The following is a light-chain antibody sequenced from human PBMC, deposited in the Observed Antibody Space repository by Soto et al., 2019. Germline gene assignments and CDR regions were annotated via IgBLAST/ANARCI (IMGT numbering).Light chain of an antibody. CDR1: SSDVGVYNY. CDR3: SSYTTDNPRV. V-gene: IGLV2-14*01. Sequence: QSALTQPASVSGSPGQSITISCTGTSSDVGVYNYVSWYQQHPGKAPKLMIYEVSNRPSGVSHRFSGSKSGNTASLTISGLQAEDEADYYCSSYTTDNPRVFGTGTKVTVL. J-gene: IGLJ1*01. CDR2: EVS.